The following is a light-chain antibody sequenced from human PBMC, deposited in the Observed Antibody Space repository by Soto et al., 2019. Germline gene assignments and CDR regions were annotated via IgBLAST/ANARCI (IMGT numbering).Light chain of an antibody. V-gene: IGLV2-23*01. J-gene: IGLJ1*01. CDR3: CSYATDSSYV. CDR1: SSDVGSFNL. Sequence: QSALTQPASVSGSPGQSSTISCTGTSSDVGSFNLVSWYQHHPGKIPRLIIYEGSRRPSGVSDRFSASKSGNAASLTISGLQAEDEADYYCCSYATDSSYVFGTGTKVTVL. CDR2: EGS.